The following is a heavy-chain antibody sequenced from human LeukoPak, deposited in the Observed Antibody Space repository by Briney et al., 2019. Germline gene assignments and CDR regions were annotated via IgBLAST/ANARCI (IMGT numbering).Heavy chain of an antibody. CDR2: INPSGGST. CDR3: ARATAYSSWFDP. V-gene: IGHV1-46*01. CDR1: GYTFTKYF. D-gene: IGHD4-11*01. J-gene: IGHJ5*02. Sequence: ASVKVSCKASGYTFTKYFLYWVRQAPGQGLEWMGIINPSGGSTSYAQKFQGRVTMTRDTSTSTVYMELRSLRSEDTAVYYCARATAYSSWFDPWGQGTLVTVSS.